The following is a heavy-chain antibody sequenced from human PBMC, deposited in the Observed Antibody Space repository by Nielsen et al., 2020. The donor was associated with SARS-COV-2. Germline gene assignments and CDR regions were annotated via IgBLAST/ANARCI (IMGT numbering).Heavy chain of an antibody. Sequence: GGSLRLSCAASGFTFNNYPMHWVRQAPGKGLEWVAVISYDGSNKYYADSVKGRFTISRDNSKNTLYLQMNSLRAEDTAVYYCASITIFGVEKRDYWGQGTLVTVSS. D-gene: IGHD3-3*01. J-gene: IGHJ4*02. CDR1: GFTFNNYP. CDR2: ISYDGSNK. V-gene: IGHV3-30*04. CDR3: ASITIFGVEKRDY.